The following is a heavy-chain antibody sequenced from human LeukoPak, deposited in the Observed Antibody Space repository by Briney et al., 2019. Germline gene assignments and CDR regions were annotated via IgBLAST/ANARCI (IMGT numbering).Heavy chain of an antibody. Sequence: SETLSLTCAVYGGSFSGYYWSWIRQPPGKGLEWIGEINHSGSTNYNPSLKSRVTISVDTSKNQFSLKLSSVTAADTAAYYCARGLAYCGGDCYSYYFDYWGQGTLVTVSS. J-gene: IGHJ4*02. CDR2: INHSGST. CDR3: ARGLAYCGGDCYSYYFDY. D-gene: IGHD2-21*02. CDR1: GGSFSGYY. V-gene: IGHV4-34*01.